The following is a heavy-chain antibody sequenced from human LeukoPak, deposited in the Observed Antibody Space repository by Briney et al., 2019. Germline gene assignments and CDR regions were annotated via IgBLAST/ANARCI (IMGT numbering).Heavy chain of an antibody. CDR3: ARGHLTYYYGSGSPAWFDP. Sequence: PSETLSLTCAVSGGSISSGGYSWSWIRQPPGKGLEWIGYIYYSGSTYYNPSLKSRVTISVDTSKNQFSLKLSSVTAADTAVYYCARGHLTYYYGSGSPAWFDPWGQGTLVTVSS. V-gene: IGHV4-30-4*07. CDR1: GGSISSGGYS. D-gene: IGHD3-10*01. J-gene: IGHJ5*02. CDR2: IYYSGST.